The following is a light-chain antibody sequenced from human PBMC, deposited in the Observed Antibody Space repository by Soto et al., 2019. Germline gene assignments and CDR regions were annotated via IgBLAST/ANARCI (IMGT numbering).Light chain of an antibody. Sequence: DIQMTQSPSSLSASVGDRVTITCQASQDIADFLSWYQQEPGKPPKLLIYDASSLETGVPSRFSGSGFGTDFTLTISSLQPEDFATYYCQQYDHVPLAFGPGTKVDIK. CDR2: DAS. J-gene: IGKJ3*01. CDR3: QQYDHVPLA. V-gene: IGKV1-33*01. CDR1: QDIADF.